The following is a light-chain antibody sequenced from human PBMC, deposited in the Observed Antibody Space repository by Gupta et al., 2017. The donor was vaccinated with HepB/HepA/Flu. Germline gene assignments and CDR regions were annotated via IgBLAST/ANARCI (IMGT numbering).Light chain of an antibody. V-gene: IGKV3-11*01. CDR2: DTA. CDR3: QQRYKWPPLT. Sequence: EIVLTQSPSTLSLSPGERATLSCRASESVIKYLAWYQQRPGQAPRVLIYDTANRDTGIPARFSGSGYGTDFTLTISSREPEDFAGYYCQQRYKWPPLTFGGGTKVGIK. J-gene: IGKJ4*01. CDR1: ESVIKY.